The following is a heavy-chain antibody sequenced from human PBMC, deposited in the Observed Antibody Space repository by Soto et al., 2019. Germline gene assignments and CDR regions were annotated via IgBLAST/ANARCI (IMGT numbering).Heavy chain of an antibody. CDR1: GGSISSSNYY. D-gene: IGHD5-18*01. CDR2: IYYKGGT. Sequence: PSETLSLTCTVSGGSISSSNYYWGCSRQPPGKELEWIGSIYYKGGTYYNPALKIRVTIAVDTSKNQFSLKLSSVTAAATAVSYGARRAMDTATFDYWGQGTPVTVSS. CDR3: ARRAMDTATFDY. J-gene: IGHJ4*02. V-gene: IGHV4-39*01.